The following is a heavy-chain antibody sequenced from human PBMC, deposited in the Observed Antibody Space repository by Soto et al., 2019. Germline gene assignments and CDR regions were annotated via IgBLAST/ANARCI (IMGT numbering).Heavy chain of an antibody. Sequence: QITLKESGPALVKPTQTLTLTCTFSGFSLTTSGVGVGWIRQPPGKALEWLALIYWDDDKRYCPSLRSKLTITKDTSRNRVVLTMTNMDPVDTATYFCAHRLTLNSDWNYGRFDYWGQGTLVTVSS. J-gene: IGHJ4*02. D-gene: IGHD1-7*01. CDR2: IYWDDDK. V-gene: IGHV2-5*02. CDR1: GFSLTTSGVG. CDR3: AHRLTLNSDWNYGRFDY.